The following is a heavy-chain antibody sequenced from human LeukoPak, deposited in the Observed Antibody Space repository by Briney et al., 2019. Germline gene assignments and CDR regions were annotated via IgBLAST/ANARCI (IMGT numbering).Heavy chain of an antibody. Sequence: PGGSLRLSCAASGFNFNTYSMNWVRQAPGKGLEWVSYISSDGSAIYYTDSVKGRFTISRHNAKNSVYLPMCSLRAEDTAVFFCASGFNWNYGGLDYWGQGTLVTVSS. CDR3: ASGFNWNYGGLDY. V-gene: IGHV3-48*01. CDR2: ISSDGSAI. CDR1: GFNFNTYS. D-gene: IGHD1-7*01. J-gene: IGHJ4*02.